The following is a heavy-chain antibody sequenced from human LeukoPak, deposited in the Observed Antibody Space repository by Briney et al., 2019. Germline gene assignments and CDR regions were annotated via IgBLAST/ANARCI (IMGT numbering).Heavy chain of an antibody. CDR3: ARGAIFGVEYNWFDP. D-gene: IGHD3-3*01. Sequence: SETLSLTCTVSGGSISIGSYYWSWIRQPAGKGLEWIGRIYTSGRTHYNPSLKSRVTISVDTSKNQFSLKLTSVTAADTAVYYSARGAIFGVEYNWFDPWGQGTLVTVSS. J-gene: IGHJ5*02. CDR2: IYTSGRT. CDR1: GGSISIGSYY. V-gene: IGHV4-61*02.